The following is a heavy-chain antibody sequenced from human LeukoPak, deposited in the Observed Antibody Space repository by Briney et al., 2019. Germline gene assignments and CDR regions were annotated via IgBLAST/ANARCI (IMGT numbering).Heavy chain of an antibody. CDR1: GYTFTGYY. CDR3: AREDPVKYSSSDAFDI. CDR2: INPNSGGT. Sequence: ASVKVSCKASGYTFTGYYMHWVRQAPGQGLEWMGWINPNSGGTNYAQKFQGRVTMTRDTSISTAYMELSRLRSDDTAVYYCAREDPVKYSSSDAFDIWGQGTMVTVSS. D-gene: IGHD6-6*01. V-gene: IGHV1-2*02. J-gene: IGHJ3*02.